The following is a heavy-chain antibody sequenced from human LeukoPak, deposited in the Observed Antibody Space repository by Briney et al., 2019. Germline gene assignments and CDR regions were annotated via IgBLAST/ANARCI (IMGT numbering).Heavy chain of an antibody. D-gene: IGHD2-8*01. CDR3: SRENGAFSPFGY. V-gene: IGHV4-59*01. CDR1: GGSISSYH. Sequence: SSETLSLTCAVSGGSISSYHWSWIRQPPGKGLEWIGDIYDSGSTSYNPSLKSRVSISLDTSKNQFSLKVSSVTAADTAVYYCSRENGAFSPFGYWGQGTLVTVLS. J-gene: IGHJ4*02. CDR2: IYDSGST.